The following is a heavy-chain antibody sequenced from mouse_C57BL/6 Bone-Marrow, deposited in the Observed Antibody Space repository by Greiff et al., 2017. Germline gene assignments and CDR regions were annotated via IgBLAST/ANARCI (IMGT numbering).Heavy chain of an antibody. CDR2: IDPSDSEN. Sequence: VQLQQPGAELVRPGSSVKLSCKASGYTFTSYWMHWVKQRPIQGLEWIGNIDPSDSENHYNQKFKDKATLTVDKSSSTAYMKLSSLTSEDSEVYDFARRYYGNYFDYWCQGTTLTVSS. J-gene: IGHJ2*01. D-gene: IGHD1-1*01. CDR1: GYTFTSYW. CDR3: ARRYYGNYFDY. V-gene: IGHV1-52*01.